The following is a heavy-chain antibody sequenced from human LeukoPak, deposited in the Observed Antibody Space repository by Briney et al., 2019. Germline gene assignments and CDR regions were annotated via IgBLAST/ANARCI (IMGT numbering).Heavy chain of an antibody. Sequence: SETLSLTCIVPGGSIRSSSYYWPSSCQPPGKGLEWIGTFSSGGIAYYYPSLTSRVSISKDTYDNHFSLRLYSVTAADTAVYYCARKQTGTMYDVWGQGTQVTVSS. V-gene: IGHV4-39*07. J-gene: IGHJ4*02. CDR2: FSSGGIA. D-gene: IGHD1-7*01. CDR3: ARKQTGTMYDV. CDR1: GGSIRSSSYY.